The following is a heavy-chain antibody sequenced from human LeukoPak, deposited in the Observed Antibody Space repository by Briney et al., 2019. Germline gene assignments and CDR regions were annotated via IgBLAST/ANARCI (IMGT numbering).Heavy chain of an antibody. V-gene: IGHV3-7*01. D-gene: IGHD6-19*01. J-gene: IGHJ4*02. Sequence: PGGSLRLSCAASGFTFSSYWMSWVRQAPGKGLEWVANIRQDGSEKYYVDSVKGRFTISRDNAKNSLYLQMNSLRAEDTAVYYCARGFRSSGWYIPFDYWGQGTLVTVSS. CDR3: ARGFRSSGWYIPFDY. CDR2: IRQDGSEK. CDR1: GFTFSSYW.